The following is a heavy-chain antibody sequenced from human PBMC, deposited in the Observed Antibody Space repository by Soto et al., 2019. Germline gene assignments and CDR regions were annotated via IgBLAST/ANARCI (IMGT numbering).Heavy chain of an antibody. CDR3: AREDSIIIPAVSDF. Sequence: PGGSLRLSCTVSGFAFNNYGINWVRQAPGKGLEWVSSISKSDYTYYSDSVKGRFTIPRDNAKNSVSLQMNTLRVGDTAVYYCAREDSIIIPAVSDFWGQGTLVTV. J-gene: IGHJ4*02. CDR1: GFAFNNYG. V-gene: IGHV3-21*01. CDR2: ISKSDYT. D-gene: IGHD2-2*01.